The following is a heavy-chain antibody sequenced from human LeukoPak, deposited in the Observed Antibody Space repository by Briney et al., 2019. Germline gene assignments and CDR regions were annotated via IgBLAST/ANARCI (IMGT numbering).Heavy chain of an antibody. Sequence: GGSLRLSCAASGFTFSSYSMNWVRQAPGKGLEWVSSISSSSSYIYYADSVKGRFTISRDNAKNTLYLQMNSLRAEDTAVYYCAKVQDYVWGSYRSSQEYFQHWGQGTLVTVSS. CDR1: GFTFSSYS. CDR3: AKVQDYVWGSYRSSQEYFQH. J-gene: IGHJ1*01. V-gene: IGHV3-21*04. CDR2: ISSSSSYI. D-gene: IGHD3-16*02.